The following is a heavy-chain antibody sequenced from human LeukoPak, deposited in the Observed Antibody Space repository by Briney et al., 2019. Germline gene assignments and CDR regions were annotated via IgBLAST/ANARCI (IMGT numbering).Heavy chain of an antibody. J-gene: IGHJ4*02. V-gene: IGHV3-48*01. CDR1: GFNLSAYS. CDR2: ISRSSDAI. CDR3: ARGDSDHYITLDY. Sequence: GGSLRLSCAASGFNLSAYSMNWVRQAPGKGLEWVSYISRSSDAIYDADSVKGRFTISRDNAKNSLFLQMNSLGVEDTALYYCARGDSDHYITLDYWGQGTLVTVSS. D-gene: IGHD4-17*01.